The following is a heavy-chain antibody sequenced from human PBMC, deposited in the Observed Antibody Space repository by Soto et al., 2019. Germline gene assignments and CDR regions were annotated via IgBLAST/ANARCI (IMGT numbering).Heavy chain of an antibody. CDR1: GFTFGDYA. Sequence: EVQLVESGGGLVKPGRSLTLSCTASGFTFGDYALSWVRRAPGKGLEWVGSIRSKAYGGTPEYAASVKGRFSIPRDDSKSIAYLQMNSLKTEDAAVYYCTRPPRHPLPPVDFWGQATLVTVSS. V-gene: IGHV3-49*04. CDR2: IRSKAYGGTP. J-gene: IGHJ4*02. CDR3: TRPPRHPLPPVDF.